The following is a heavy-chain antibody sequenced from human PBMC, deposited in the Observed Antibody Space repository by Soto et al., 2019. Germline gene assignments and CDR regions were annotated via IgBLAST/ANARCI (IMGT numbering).Heavy chain of an antibody. CDR1: GFTFSSYD. CDR2: IGTTGDT. CDR3: ARALRGGGFYYDSSGDAFDI. V-gene: IGHV3-13*04. J-gene: IGHJ3*02. D-gene: IGHD3-22*01. Sequence: PGGSLRLSCSASGFTFSSYDMHWVRQGTGKGLEWVSAIGTTGDTYYAGSVKGRFTISRENAKNSLYLQMNSLRAGDTAIYFCARALRGGGFYYDSSGDAFDIWGQGTMVT.